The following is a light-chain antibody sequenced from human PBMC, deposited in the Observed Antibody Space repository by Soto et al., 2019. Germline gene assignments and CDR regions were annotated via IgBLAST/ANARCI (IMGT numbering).Light chain of an antibody. CDR2: DAS. V-gene: IGKV3-20*01. Sequence: EIVLTQSPGTLSLSPGERASLSCRASQSVAKNYLAWYQQKPGQALRLLISDASSRATGIPDRFSGSGSGTDFTLTISRLEPEDFAVYFCQQYATSPLTFGGGTKVEIK. J-gene: IGKJ4*01. CDR1: QSVAKNY. CDR3: QQYATSPLT.